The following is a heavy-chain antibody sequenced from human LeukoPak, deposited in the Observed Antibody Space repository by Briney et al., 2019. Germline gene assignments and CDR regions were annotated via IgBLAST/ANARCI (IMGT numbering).Heavy chain of an antibody. CDR2: IYYSGST. Sequence: SETLSLTCTVSGGSISTYYWSWIRQPPGKGLEWIGYIYYSGSTNYNPSPKSRVTISVDTSKNQFSLKLSSVTPADTAVYYCASGGGGYRQPLDYWGQGTLVTVSS. V-gene: IGHV4-59*01. CDR1: GGSISTYY. D-gene: IGHD3-22*01. J-gene: IGHJ4*02. CDR3: ASGGGGYRQPLDY.